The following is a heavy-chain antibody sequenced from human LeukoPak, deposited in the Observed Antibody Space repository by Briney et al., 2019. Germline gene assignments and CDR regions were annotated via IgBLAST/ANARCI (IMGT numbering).Heavy chain of an antibody. V-gene: IGHV3-23*01. CDR2: ISGSGGST. Sequence: PGGSLRLSXTASGFTFNSDAMNWVRQAPGKGLEWVATISGSGGSTYYTDSVKGRFTISRDNFKNMVFLQMNSLKAEDTAIYYCAKDFYDFWSGFDYWGQGTLVTVSS. CDR3: AKDFYDFWSGFDY. D-gene: IGHD3-3*01. J-gene: IGHJ4*02. CDR1: GFTFNSDA.